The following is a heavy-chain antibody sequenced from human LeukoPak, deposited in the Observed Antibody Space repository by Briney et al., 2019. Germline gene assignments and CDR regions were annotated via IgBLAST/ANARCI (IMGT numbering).Heavy chain of an antibody. V-gene: IGHV3-43*02. J-gene: IGHJ4*02. Sequence: GGSLRLSCAASGFTFDDYAMHWVRQAPGKGLEWVSLISGDGGSTYYADSVKGRFTISRDNSKNSMYLQMNSLRAEDTAVYYCARSLKYCSGGSCYSPEYYFDYWGQGTLVTVSS. D-gene: IGHD2-15*01. CDR3: ARSLKYCSGGSCYSPEYYFDY. CDR2: ISGDGGST. CDR1: GFTFDDYA.